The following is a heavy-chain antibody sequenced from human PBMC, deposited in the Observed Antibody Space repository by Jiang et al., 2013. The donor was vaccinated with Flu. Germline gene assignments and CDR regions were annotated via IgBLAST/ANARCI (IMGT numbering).Heavy chain of an antibody. CDR3: ASFTTTVTGDY. CDR2: IDPSDGGT. J-gene: IGHJ4*02. D-gene: IGHD4-17*01. Sequence: IDPSDGGTTYSEKFLGRLTMTRDTSTSTVYMDLSSLKSEDTAVYFCASFTTTVTGDYWGQGTLVTVSS. V-gene: IGHV1-46*01.